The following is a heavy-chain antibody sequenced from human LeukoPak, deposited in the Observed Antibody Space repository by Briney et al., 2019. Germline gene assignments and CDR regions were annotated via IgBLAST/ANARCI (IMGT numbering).Heavy chain of an antibody. CDR3: ASPSPEAPSYFYYMDV. CDR1: GGTFSSYA. D-gene: IGHD1-14*01. J-gene: IGHJ6*03. CDR2: IIPIFGTA. V-gene: IGHV1-69*06. Sequence: GASVKVSCRASGGTFSSYAISWVRQAPGQGLEWMGGIIPIFGTANYAQKFQGRVTITADKSTSTAYMELSRLKSDDTAMYYCASPSPEAPSYFYYMDVWGKGTTVTVSS.